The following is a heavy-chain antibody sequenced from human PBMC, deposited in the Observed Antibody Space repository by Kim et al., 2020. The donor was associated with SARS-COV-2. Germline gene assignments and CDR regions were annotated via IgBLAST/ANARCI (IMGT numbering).Heavy chain of an antibody. J-gene: IGHJ5*02. CDR3: ARALGLQHTTNWFDP. CDR2: IIPIFGTA. Sequence: SVKVSCKASGGTFSSYAISWVRQAPGQGLEWMGGIIPIFGTANYAQKFQGRVTITADESTSTAYMELSSLRSEDTAVYYCARALGLQHTTNWFDPWGQGTLVTVSS. V-gene: IGHV1-69*13. D-gene: IGHD1-1*01. CDR1: GGTFSSYA.